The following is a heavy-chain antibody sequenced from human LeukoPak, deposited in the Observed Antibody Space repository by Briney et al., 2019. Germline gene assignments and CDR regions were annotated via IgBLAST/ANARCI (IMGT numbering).Heavy chain of an antibody. V-gene: IGHV1-8*01. CDR2: MNPNSGNT. D-gene: IGHD3-22*01. CDR1: GYTFTSYD. J-gene: IGHJ4*02. Sequence: ASVKVSCKASGYTFTSYDINWVRQATGQGLEWMGWMNPNSGNTGYAQKFQGRATMTRNTSISTAYMELSSLRSEDTAVYYCARGGVITTFAGPTHDYWGQGTLVTVSS. CDR3: ARGGVITTFAGPTHDY.